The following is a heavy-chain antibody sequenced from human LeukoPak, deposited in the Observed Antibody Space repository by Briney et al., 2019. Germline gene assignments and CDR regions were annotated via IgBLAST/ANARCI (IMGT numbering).Heavy chain of an antibody. J-gene: IGHJ3*02. CDR1: GGSISSGGYY. CDR3: ARDYGGRLFDI. Sequence: SETLSLTCTVSGGSISSGGYYWSWIRQHPGKGLEWIGYIYYSGRTYYNPSLKSRVTISIDTSRNQFSLKLSSVNDADTAVYYCARDYGGRLFDIWGQGTMVTVSS. D-gene: IGHD4-23*01. V-gene: IGHV4-31*03. CDR2: IYYSGRT.